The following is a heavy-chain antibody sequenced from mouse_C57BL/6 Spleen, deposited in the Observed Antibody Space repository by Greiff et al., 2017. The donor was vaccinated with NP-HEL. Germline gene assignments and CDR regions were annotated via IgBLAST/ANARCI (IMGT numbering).Heavy chain of an antibody. V-gene: IGHV7-3*01. CDR3: ARCGSSYDYAMDY. CDR1: GFTFTDYY. J-gene: IGHJ4*01. Sequence: EVHLVESGGGLVQPGGSLSLSCAASGFTFTDYYMSWVRQPPGKALEWLGFIRNKANGYTTEYSASVKGRFTISRDNSQSILYLQMNALRAEDSATYYCARCGSSYDYAMDYWGQGTSVTVSS. CDR2: IRNKANGYTT. D-gene: IGHD1-1*01.